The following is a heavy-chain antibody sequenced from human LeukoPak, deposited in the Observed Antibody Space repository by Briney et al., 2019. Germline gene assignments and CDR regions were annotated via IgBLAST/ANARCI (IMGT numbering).Heavy chain of an antibody. CDR1: GFIFSTYG. V-gene: IGHV3-30*02. D-gene: IGHD3-22*01. J-gene: IGHJ4*02. CDR2: ISYDGSRK. CDR3: AKKLIGNVDYFGY. Sequence: PGGSLRLSCAASGFIFSTYGMQWVRQAPGKGLEWVAYISYDGSRKNYADSVKGRFTISRDNSKNTLFLQMSSLKVEDTAVYYCAKKLIGNVDYFGYWGQGTLVTVSS.